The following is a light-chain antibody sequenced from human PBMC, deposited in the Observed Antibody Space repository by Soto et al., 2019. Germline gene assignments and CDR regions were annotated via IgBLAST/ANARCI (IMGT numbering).Light chain of an antibody. Sequence: QSALTQPASVSGSPGQSITISCTGTSSDVGGYNYVSWYQQHPGKAPKLMIYEVSNRPSGVSNRFSGSKSGNTASLTISGLQAEDEADYYCSSYTSSSTDVLGTGTKLTVL. J-gene: IGLJ1*01. CDR3: SSYTSSSTDV. V-gene: IGLV2-14*01. CDR1: SSDVGGYNY. CDR2: EVS.